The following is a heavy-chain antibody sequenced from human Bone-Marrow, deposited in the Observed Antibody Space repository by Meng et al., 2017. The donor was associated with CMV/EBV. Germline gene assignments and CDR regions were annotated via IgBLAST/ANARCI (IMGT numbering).Heavy chain of an antibody. Sequence: GESLKISCAASGSTDTSNYMTWVRLTPGKRLEWVTLIYSGGTTYYADSVKGRFTIASDNSKNSLYLQMNRLRADDTCVYYCARDELGQGVHYRGQGSLVTVSS. CDR3: ARDELGQGVHY. CDR1: GSTDTSNY. V-gene: IGHV3-66*02. D-gene: IGHD3-10*01. CDR2: IYSGGTT. J-gene: IGHJ4*02.